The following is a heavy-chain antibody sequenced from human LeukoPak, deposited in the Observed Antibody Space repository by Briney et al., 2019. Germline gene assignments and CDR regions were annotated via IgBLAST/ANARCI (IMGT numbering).Heavy chain of an antibody. J-gene: IGHJ4*02. CDR1: GGSISSGGYY. Sequence: PSETLSLTCTVSGGSISSGGYYWTWIRQHPGKGLEWIGYIYYSGSTYYNPSLKSRVTISVDTSKNQFSLKLSSVTAADTAVYYCASMRLGLVFDYWGQGTLVTVSS. D-gene: IGHD2-2*01. CDR2: IYYSGST. CDR3: ASMRLGLVFDY. V-gene: IGHV4-31*03.